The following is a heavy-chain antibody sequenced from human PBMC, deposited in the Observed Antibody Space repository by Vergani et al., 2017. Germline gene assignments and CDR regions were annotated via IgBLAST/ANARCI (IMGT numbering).Heavy chain of an antibody. Sequence: QVKLQESGPGLVKPSETLSLTCTVSGASVNSYYWSWIRQPPGKGLEWMGYVSFRGDTLYDPSVEGRMTISLNTSSNQFSLYLTSVTAADTAVYYCASSLIYSGAGSPDYGGQGTLVTVSS. V-gene: IGHV4-59*02. CDR1: GASVNSYY. CDR3: ASSLIYSGAGSPDY. CDR2: VSFRGDT. J-gene: IGHJ4*02. D-gene: IGHD2-15*01.